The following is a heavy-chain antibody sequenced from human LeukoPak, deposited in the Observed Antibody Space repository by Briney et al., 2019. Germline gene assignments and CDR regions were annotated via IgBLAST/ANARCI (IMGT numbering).Heavy chain of an antibody. Sequence: GGSLRLSCAASGFTFSSYAMSWVRQAPGKGLEWVSAISGSGSSTYYADSVKGRFTISRDNSKNTLYLQMNSLRAEDTAVYYCAKDPLYSGSYYFDYWGQGTLVTVSS. J-gene: IGHJ4*02. V-gene: IGHV3-23*01. CDR3: AKDPLYSGSYYFDY. CDR1: GFTFSSYA. D-gene: IGHD1-26*01. CDR2: ISGSGSST.